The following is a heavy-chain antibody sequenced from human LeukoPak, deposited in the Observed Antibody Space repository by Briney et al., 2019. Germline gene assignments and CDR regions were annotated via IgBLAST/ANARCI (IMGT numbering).Heavy chain of an antibody. Sequence: GGSLRLSCAASGFTFGSYGMHWVRQAPGKGVEWVTFIRSDGSNKYYADSVKGRFTISRDNAKNSLYLQMNSLRAEDTAVYYCAREDYNPLDYWGQGTLVTVSS. CDR1: GFTFGSYG. CDR2: IRSDGSNK. D-gene: IGHD1-1*01. V-gene: IGHV3-30*02. J-gene: IGHJ4*02. CDR3: AREDYNPLDY.